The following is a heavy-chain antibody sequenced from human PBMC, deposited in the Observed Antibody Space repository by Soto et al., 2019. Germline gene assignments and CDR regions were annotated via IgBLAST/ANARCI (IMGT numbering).Heavy chain of an antibody. CDR2: ISAYTGNT. D-gene: IGHD4-17*01. V-gene: IGHV1-58*01. CDR1: GFTFTSSA. CDR3: ARRWTTGEIDY. Sequence: SVKVSCKASGFTFTSSAVRWVRQARGQRLEWIGWISAYTGNTNYAQNFQGRVTMTRDMSTSTAYMELRSLRSDDTAVYYCARRWTTGEIDYWGQGTLVTVSS. J-gene: IGHJ4*02.